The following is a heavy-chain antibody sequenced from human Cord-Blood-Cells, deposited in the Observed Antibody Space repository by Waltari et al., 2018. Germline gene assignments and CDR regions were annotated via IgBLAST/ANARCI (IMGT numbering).Heavy chain of an antibody. CDR3: ARGTHVRVGLYWYFDL. V-gene: IGHV6-1*01. CDR2: TYYRSKWYN. CDR1: GDSVSSNSAA. Sequence: QVQLQQSGPGLVKPSQTLSLTCAISGDSVSSNSAAWNWIRQSPSRGLEWLGRTYYRSKWYNDYAVSVKSRITSNPDTSKNQVSLQLNSVTPEDTAVYYCARGTHVRVGLYWYFDLWGRGTLVTVSS. J-gene: IGHJ2*01. D-gene: IGHD3-10*02.